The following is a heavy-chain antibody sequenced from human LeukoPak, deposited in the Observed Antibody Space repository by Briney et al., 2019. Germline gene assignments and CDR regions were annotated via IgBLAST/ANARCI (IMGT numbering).Heavy chain of an antibody. V-gene: IGHV3-23*01. D-gene: IGHD3-3*01. CDR3: AKIRETYYDFWSGYRSRHGMDV. CDR1: GFTFSSYA. Sequence: GGSLRLSCAASGFTFSSYAMSWVRQAPGKGLEWVSAISGSGGSTYYADSVKGRFTISRDNSKNTLYLQMNSLRAEDTAVYYCAKIRETYYDFWSGYRSRHGMDVWGQGTTVTVSS. J-gene: IGHJ6*02. CDR2: ISGSGGST.